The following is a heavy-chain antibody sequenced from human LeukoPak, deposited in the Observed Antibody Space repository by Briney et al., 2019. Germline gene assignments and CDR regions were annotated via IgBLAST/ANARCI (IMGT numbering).Heavy chain of an antibody. CDR3: ARGGGLDV. D-gene: IGHD3-16*01. J-gene: IGHJ6*02. Sequence: GGSLRLSCAASGFTFSSYDMHWVRQATGKGLEWVSAIGTAGDTYYPGSVKGRFTISRDNAKNSLYLQMSNLRAEDTAVYFCARGGGLDVWGQGATVTVFS. CDR1: GFTFSSYD. CDR2: IGTAGDT. V-gene: IGHV3-13*01.